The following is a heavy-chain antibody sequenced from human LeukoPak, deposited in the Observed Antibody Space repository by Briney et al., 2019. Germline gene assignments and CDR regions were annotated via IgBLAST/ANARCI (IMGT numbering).Heavy chain of an antibody. CDR2: INPNSGGT. J-gene: IGHJ4*02. V-gene: IGHV1-2*02. CDR1: GYTFTGYY. Sequence: ASVKVSCKASGYTFTGYYMHWVRQAPGQGLEWMGWINPNSGGTNYAQKFQGRVTMTRDTSISTAYMGLSRLRSDDTAVYYCASLDYGGNSGADYFDYWGQGTLVTVSS. D-gene: IGHD4-17*01. CDR3: ASLDYGGNSGADYFDY.